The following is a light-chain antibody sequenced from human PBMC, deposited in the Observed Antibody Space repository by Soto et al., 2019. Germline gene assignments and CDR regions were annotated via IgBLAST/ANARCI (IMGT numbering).Light chain of an antibody. CDR2: DAS. V-gene: IGKV1D-13*01. J-gene: IGKJ3*01. Sequence: ANQLTQSPSSLSAAVGDRVTITFRLSQSISSALAWYQQKPGKPPKLLIYDASTLQSGVPSRFSGTASATDFTLTINSLQPEDFATYYCQQFNNWPVTFGPGTKVDIK. CDR1: QSISSA. CDR3: QQFNNWPVT.